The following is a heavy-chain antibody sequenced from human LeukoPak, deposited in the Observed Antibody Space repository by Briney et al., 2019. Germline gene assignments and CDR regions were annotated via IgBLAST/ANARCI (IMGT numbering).Heavy chain of an antibody. Sequence: SETLSLTCAVYGGSFSGCYWSWIRQPPGKGLEWIGELNHSGSTNYNPSLKSRVTISVDTSKNQFSLKLSSVTAADTAVYYCARGRVYSSGWEWGFDYWGQGTLVTVSS. J-gene: IGHJ4*02. V-gene: IGHV4-34*01. CDR3: ARGRVYSSGWEWGFDY. CDR2: LNHSGST. D-gene: IGHD6-19*01. CDR1: GGSFSGCY.